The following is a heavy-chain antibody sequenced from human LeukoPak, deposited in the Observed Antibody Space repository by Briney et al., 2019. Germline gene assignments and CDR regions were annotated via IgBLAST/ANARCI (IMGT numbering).Heavy chain of an antibody. D-gene: IGHD4-17*01. J-gene: IGHJ5*02. CDR3: ARDKRDYGDYWFDP. CDR2: ISYSGTT. CDR1: GGSISSYY. Sequence: PSETLSLTCTVSGGSISSYYWSWIRQPPGKGLEWIGYISYSGTTYYNPPLKSRVIISVDTSKNQFSLKLSSVTAADTAVYYCARDKRDYGDYWFDPWGQGTLVTVSS. V-gene: IGHV4-59*12.